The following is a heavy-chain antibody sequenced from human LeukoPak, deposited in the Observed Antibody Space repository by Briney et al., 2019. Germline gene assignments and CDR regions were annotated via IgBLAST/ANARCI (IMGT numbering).Heavy chain of an antibody. CDR2: IYYSRST. CDR1: GGSISSSSYY. CDR3: ARAVPPGYSSSWYLAFDY. Sequence: SETLSLTCTVSGGSISSSSYYWGWIRQPPGKGLEGIGSIYYSRSTYYNPSLKSRVTISVDTSKNQFSLKLGSVSAADTAVYYCARAVPPGYSSSWYLAFDYWGQGTLVTVSS. D-gene: IGHD6-13*01. J-gene: IGHJ4*02. V-gene: IGHV4-39*01.